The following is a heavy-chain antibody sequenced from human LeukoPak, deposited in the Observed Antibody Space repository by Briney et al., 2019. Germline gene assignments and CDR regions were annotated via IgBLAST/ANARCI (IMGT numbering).Heavy chain of an antibody. CDR2: IYYSGST. Sequence: PSETLSLTCTVSGGSISSSSYYWGWIRQPPGKGLEWIGSIYYSGSTYYNPSLKSRVTISVDTSKNQFSLKLSSVTAADTAVYYCARSPPDIVVVPAALDWGQGTLVTVSS. CDR1: GGSISSSSYY. J-gene: IGHJ4*02. D-gene: IGHD2-2*01. V-gene: IGHV4-39*01. CDR3: ARSPPDIVVVPAALD.